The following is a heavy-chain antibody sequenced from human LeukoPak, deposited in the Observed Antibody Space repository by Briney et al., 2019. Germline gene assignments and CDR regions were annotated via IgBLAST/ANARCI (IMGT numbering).Heavy chain of an antibody. Sequence: GASVKVSCKASGGTFSSYAISWVRQAPGQGLEWMGGIIPIFGTANYAQKFQGRVTITTDESTSTAYMELSSLRSEDTAVYYCARGHSSWGPNYYYGMDVWGQGTTVTVSS. CDR3: ARGHSSWGPNYYYGMDV. V-gene: IGHV1-69*05. J-gene: IGHJ6*02. CDR1: GGTFSSYA. CDR2: IIPIFGTA. D-gene: IGHD6-13*01.